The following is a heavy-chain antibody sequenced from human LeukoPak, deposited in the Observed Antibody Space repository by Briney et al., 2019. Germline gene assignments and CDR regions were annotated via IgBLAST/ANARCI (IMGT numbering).Heavy chain of an antibody. CDR2: INWNSATI. V-gene: IGHV3-9*01. CDR1: GFTFYDYA. J-gene: IGHJ4*02. Sequence: GGSLRLSCAASGFTFYDYAMHWVRQAPGKGLEWVSGINWNSATIDYADSVKGRLTISRDNAKKSVYLQIHSLRTEDTALYYCARGASQFDFWGRGTVVTVSS. CDR3: ARGASQFDF.